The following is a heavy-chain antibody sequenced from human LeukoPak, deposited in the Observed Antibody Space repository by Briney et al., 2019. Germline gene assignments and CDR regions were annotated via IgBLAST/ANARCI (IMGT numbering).Heavy chain of an antibody. CDR1: GFTFSSYD. CDR2: IGTAGDT. J-gene: IGHJ4*02. CDR3: ARGINYYGSGVLFDY. D-gene: IGHD3-10*01. Sequence: PGGSLRLSCAACGFTFSSYDMHWVRQATGKGLEWVSAIGTAGDTYYPGSVKGQFTISRENAKNSLYLQMNSLRAGDTAVYYCARGINYYGSGVLFDYWGQGTLVTVSS. V-gene: IGHV3-13*03.